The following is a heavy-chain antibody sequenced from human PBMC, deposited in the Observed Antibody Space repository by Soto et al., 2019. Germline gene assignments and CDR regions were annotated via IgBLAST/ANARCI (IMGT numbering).Heavy chain of an antibody. Sequence: GGSLRLSCAASGFTFSSYSMNWVRQAPGKGLEWVSSISSSSSSIYYADSVKGRFTISRDNAKNSLYLQMNSLRAEDTAVYYCVRAKDCSSTSCYPFYFDYWGQGTLVTVSS. V-gene: IGHV3-21*01. D-gene: IGHD2-2*01. CDR3: VRAKDCSSTSCYPFYFDY. CDR1: GFTFSSYS. CDR2: ISSSSSSI. J-gene: IGHJ4*02.